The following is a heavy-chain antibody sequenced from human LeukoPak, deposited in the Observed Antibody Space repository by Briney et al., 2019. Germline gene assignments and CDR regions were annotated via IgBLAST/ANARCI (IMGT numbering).Heavy chain of an antibody. CDR1: GYTFTDYF. J-gene: IGHJ1*01. CDR2: IIADSGGA. Sequence: ASVKVSCKASGYTFTDYFKHWVRQAPGQGPEWMGWIIADSGGANYAQKFQGRVTMTRDTSISTAYMELSRLRSDDTAVYYCATITLVRGVTRFNEYFQHWGQGTLVTVSS. D-gene: IGHD3-10*01. CDR3: ATITLVRGVTRFNEYFQH. V-gene: IGHV1-2*02.